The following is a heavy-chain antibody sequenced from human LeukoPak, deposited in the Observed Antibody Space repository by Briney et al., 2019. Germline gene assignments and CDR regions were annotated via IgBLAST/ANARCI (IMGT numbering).Heavy chain of an antibody. V-gene: IGHV1-2*02. CDR3: ASRELGY. D-gene: IGHD1-26*01. CDR2: INPDSGVT. J-gene: IGHJ4*02. Sequence: ASVKVSCRTSGYTFTGYFMHWVRQAPGQGLEWLGWINPDSGVTKYAQKFQGRVTMTRDTSISTAYMELSRLRSDDTAVYYCASRELGYWGQGTLVTVSS. CDR1: GYTFTGYF.